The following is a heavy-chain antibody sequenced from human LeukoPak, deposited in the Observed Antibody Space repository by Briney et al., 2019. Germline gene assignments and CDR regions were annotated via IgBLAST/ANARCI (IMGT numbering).Heavy chain of an antibody. CDR1: CGFISRCY. CDR3: AGSSYSYGGGIWFDP. CDR2: IYYSGST. D-gene: IGHD5-18*01. Sequence: KPSEITFPTRTFACGFISRCYWRVLRVPPREGQGMVRYIYYSGSTNYNPSLKSRVTISVDTSKNQFSLKLSSVTAADTAVYYCAGSSYSYGGGIWFDPWCQGTLVTVSS. J-gene: IGHJ5*02. V-gene: IGHV4-59*01.